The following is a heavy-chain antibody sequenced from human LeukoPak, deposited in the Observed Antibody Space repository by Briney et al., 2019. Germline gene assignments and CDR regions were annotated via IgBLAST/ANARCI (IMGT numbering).Heavy chain of an antibody. CDR1: GGSISSYY. Sequence: SETLSLTCTVSGGSISSYYWSWLRQPPGKGLEWIGYIYYSGSTNYNPSLKSRVTISVDTSKNQFSLKLSSVTAADTAVYYCARSQGRDDFWSGYYSFDPWGQGTLVTVSS. V-gene: IGHV4-59*01. D-gene: IGHD3-3*01. J-gene: IGHJ5*02. CDR3: ARSQGRDDFWSGYYSFDP. CDR2: IYYSGST.